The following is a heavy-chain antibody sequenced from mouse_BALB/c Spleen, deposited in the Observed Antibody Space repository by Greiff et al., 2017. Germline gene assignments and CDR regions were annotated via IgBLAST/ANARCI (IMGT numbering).Heavy chain of an antibody. D-gene: IGHD2-1*01. CDR3: ARGGIYYGNYDAMDY. V-gene: IGHV1-14*01. CDR2: INPYNDGT. Sequence: EVQLQQSGSELVKPGASVKMSCKASGYTFTSYVMHWVKQKPGQGLEWIGYINPYNDGTKYNEKFKGKATLTSDKSSSTAYMELSSLTSEDSAVYYCARGGIYYGNYDAMDYWGQGTSVTVSS. CDR1: GYTFTSYV. J-gene: IGHJ4*01.